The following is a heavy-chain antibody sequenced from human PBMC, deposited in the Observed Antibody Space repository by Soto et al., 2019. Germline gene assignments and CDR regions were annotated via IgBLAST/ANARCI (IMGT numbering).Heavy chain of an antibody. Sequence: QVQLVESGGGVVQPGRSLRLSCAASGFTFSSYAMHWVRQAPGKGLEWVAVISYDGSNKYYADSVKGRFTISRDNSKNTLYLQMNSLRAEDTAVYYCARDLPNWNYQDYYYYYGMDVWGQGTLVTVSS. D-gene: IGHD1-7*01. V-gene: IGHV3-30-3*01. CDR1: GFTFSSYA. CDR2: ISYDGSNK. J-gene: IGHJ6*02. CDR3: ARDLPNWNYQDYYYYYGMDV.